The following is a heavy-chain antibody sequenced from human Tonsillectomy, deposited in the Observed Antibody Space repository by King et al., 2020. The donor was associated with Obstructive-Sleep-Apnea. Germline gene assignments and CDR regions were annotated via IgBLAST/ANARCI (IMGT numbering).Heavy chain of an antibody. V-gene: IGHV4-39*07. CDR1: GGSISSSSYY. J-gene: IGHJ4*02. D-gene: IGHD6-13*01. Sequence: LQLQESGPGLVKPSETLSLTCTVAGGSISSSSYYWGWIRQPPGKGLEWIGSIYYIGSTYYNPSLKSRVTISVDTSKNQFSLTLSPVTAADTAVYYCARGIAAAGKNYFDYWGQGTLVTVSS. CDR2: IYYIGST. CDR3: ARGIAAAGKNYFDY.